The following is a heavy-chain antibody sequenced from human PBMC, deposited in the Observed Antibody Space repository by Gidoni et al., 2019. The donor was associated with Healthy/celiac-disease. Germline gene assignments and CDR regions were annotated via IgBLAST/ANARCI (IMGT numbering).Heavy chain of an antibody. CDR2: FDPEDGET. CDR3: ATEIAAAGTSASWFDP. V-gene: IGHV1-24*01. D-gene: IGHD6-13*01. CDR1: GYTLTALS. J-gene: IGHJ5*02. Sequence: QVQLVQSGAEVKKPGASVKVSCKVSGYTLTALSMHWVRQAPGKGLEWMGGFDPEDGETIYAQKFQGRVTMTEDTSTDTAYMELSSLRSEDTAVYYCATEIAAAGTSASWFDPWGQGTLVTVSS.